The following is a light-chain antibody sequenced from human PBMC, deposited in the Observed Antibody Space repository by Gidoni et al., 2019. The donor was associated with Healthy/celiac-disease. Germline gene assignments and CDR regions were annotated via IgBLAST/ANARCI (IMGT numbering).Light chain of an antibody. CDR1: QSISSY. Sequence: DIQMTQSPSSLSASVGDRVTITCRASQSISSYLNWYQQKPGKAPKLLIYAASSLQSGVPSRFSGSGSGTAFTLTISSLQPEAFATYYCQQSYSTPSTFGQGTKLEIK. CDR3: QQSYSTPST. CDR2: AAS. V-gene: IGKV1-39*01. J-gene: IGKJ2*01.